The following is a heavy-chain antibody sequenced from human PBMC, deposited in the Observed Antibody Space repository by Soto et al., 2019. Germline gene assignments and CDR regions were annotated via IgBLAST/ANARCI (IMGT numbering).Heavy chain of an antibody. D-gene: IGHD2-15*01. CDR1: GFIFSEST. CDR3: VKQAHGLDGVAFDY. J-gene: IGHJ4*02. Sequence: GGSLRLSCSASGFIFSESTIYWVRQVPGKGLEAISAVSTSGRSTYYADSVKDRFTIARDNSKNTLFLQMGSLRPEDTAIYYCVKQAHGLDGVAFDYWGQGTQVTVSS. CDR2: VSTSGRST. V-gene: IGHV3-64D*06.